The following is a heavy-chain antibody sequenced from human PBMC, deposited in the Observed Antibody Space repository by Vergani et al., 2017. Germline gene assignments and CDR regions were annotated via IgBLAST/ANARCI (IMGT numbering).Heavy chain of an antibody. V-gene: IGHV1-2*02. Sequence: QVQLVQSGAEVKKPGASAKVSCKASGYTFTGYYMHWVRQAPGQGLEWMGWINPNSGGTNYAQKFQGRVTMTRDTSISTAYMELSRLRSDDTAVYYCAREVVVPAAIINWFDPWGQGTLVTVSS. J-gene: IGHJ5*02. CDR2: INPNSGGT. CDR1: GYTFTGYY. D-gene: IGHD2-2*01. CDR3: AREVVVPAAIINWFDP.